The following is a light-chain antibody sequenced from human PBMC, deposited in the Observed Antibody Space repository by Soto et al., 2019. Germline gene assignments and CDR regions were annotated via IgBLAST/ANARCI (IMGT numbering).Light chain of an antibody. V-gene: IGLV2-8*01. CDR1: SSDVGGYNY. CDR2: EVS. Sequence: QSALTQPPSASGSPGQSVTISCTGTSSDVGGYNYVSWYQQHPGKAPKLMLYEVSKRPSGVPDRFSGSKSGNTASLTVSGLQAEDEADYYCSSYAGNNNYVIFGGGTKVTVL. CDR3: SSYAGNNNYVI. J-gene: IGLJ2*01.